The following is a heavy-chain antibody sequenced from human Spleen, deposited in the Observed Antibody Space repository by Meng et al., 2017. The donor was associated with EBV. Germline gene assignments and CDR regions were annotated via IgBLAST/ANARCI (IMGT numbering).Heavy chain of an antibody. J-gene: IGHJ4*02. V-gene: IGHV4-34*01. D-gene: IGHD6-25*01. CDR2: ISHSGTT. CDR3: ARGGSSERNFDY. Sequence: QAQLQQGGQGLLKPSETLSLTCVVNGGSLSGYYWSWIRQPPGKGLEWIGEISHSGTTNYNPSLKSRFTISVDTSKNQFSLKLSSVTAADTAVYYCARGGSSERNFDYWGQGTLVTGSS. CDR1: GGSLSGYY.